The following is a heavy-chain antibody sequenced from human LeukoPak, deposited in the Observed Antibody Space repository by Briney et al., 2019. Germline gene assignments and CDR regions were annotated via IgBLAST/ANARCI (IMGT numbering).Heavy chain of an antibody. Sequence: SETLSLTCTVSGGSISSGGYYWSWIRQPPGKGLEWIGYIYHSGSTYYNPSLKSRVTISVDRSKNQFSLKLSSVTAADTAVYYCARAPYSSSSDYYYYMDVWGKGTTVIVSS. V-gene: IGHV4-30-2*01. CDR2: IYHSGST. D-gene: IGHD6-6*01. J-gene: IGHJ6*03. CDR1: GGSISSGGYY. CDR3: ARAPYSSSSDYYYYMDV.